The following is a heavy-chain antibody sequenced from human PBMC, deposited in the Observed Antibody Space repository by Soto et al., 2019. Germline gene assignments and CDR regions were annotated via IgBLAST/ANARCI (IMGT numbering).Heavy chain of an antibody. CDR2: INPNSGGT. CDR1: GYTFTGYY. V-gene: IGHV1-2*04. CDR3: ARESGYQLPRLDGMDV. D-gene: IGHD2-2*01. Sequence: QVQLVQSGAEVKKPGASVKVSCKASGYTFTGYYMHWVRQAPGQGREWMGWINPNSGGTNYAQKFQGWVTMTRDTSISTAYMELSRLRSDDTAVYYCARESGYQLPRLDGMDVWGQGTTVTVSS. J-gene: IGHJ6*02.